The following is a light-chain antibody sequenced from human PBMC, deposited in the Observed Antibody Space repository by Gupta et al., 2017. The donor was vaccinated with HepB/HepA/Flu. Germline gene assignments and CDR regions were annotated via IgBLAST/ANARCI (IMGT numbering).Light chain of an antibody. CDR3: NSDTTRSNVV. CDR2: GVN. J-gene: IGLJ2*01. CDR1: SSDVGAYDH. Sequence: QSALTQPASVAGSPGQAITISCSGTSSDVGAYDHVSWYQHPPGKAPKLMIYGVNNRPAGVAGVFSGSKAGNTASLSISGLQAEDEADYFCNSDTTRSNVVFGGGTKLTVL. V-gene: IGLV2-14*03.